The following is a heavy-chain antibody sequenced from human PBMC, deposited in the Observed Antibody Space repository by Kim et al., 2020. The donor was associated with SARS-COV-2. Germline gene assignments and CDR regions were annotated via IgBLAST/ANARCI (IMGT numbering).Heavy chain of an antibody. CDR2: ISAYNGNT. V-gene: IGHV1-18*04. CDR3: ASTDIVVVPAAPGCDY. CDR1: GYTFTSYG. D-gene: IGHD2-2*01. J-gene: IGHJ4*02. Sequence: ASVKVSCKASGYTFTSYGISWVRQAPGQGLEWMGWISAYNGNTNYAQKLQGRVTMTTDTSTSTAYMELRSLRSDDTAVYYCASTDIVVVPAAPGCDYWGQGTLVTVSS.